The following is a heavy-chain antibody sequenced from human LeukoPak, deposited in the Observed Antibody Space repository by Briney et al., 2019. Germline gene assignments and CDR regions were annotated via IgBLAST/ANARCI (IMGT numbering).Heavy chain of an antibody. D-gene: IGHD3-22*01. CDR2: INHSGST. V-gene: IGHV4-34*01. CDR3: ARPGQGPRQSSGYYFRY. CDR1: GGSFSGYY. J-gene: IGHJ4*02. Sequence: SETLSLTCAVYGGSFSGYYWSWIRQPPGKGLEWIGEINHSGSTNYNPSLKSRVTISVDTSKNQFSLKLSSVTAADTAVYYCARPGQGPRQSSGYYFRYWGQGTLVTVSS.